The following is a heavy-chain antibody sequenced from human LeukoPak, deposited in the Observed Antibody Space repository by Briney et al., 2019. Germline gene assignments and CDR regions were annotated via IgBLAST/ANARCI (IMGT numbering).Heavy chain of an antibody. J-gene: IGHJ5*02. CDR2: IHHTGNT. Sequence: PSETLSLTCTVSGSSITTYTHWGWIRQSPGKGLEWIASIHHTGNTYYNPSLESRVTISIDTSKNQFPLEVRSVTAADTAFYFCVNSKSNYEAVSWGPGTLVTVSS. CDR3: VNSKSNYEAVS. V-gene: IGHV4-38-2*02. CDR1: GSSITTYTH. D-gene: IGHD3-22*01.